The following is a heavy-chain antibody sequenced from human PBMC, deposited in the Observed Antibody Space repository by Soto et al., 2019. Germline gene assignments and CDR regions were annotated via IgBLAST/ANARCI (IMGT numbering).Heavy chain of an antibody. CDR2: IYNSGRT. CDR3: ARETMGNIVATAPFDY. CDR1: GGSISSNIYH. J-gene: IGHJ4*02. V-gene: IGHV4-39*02. D-gene: IGHD5-12*01. Sequence: SETLSLTCTVSGGSISSNIYHWGWIRQPPGKGLEWIGRIYNSGRTYYNASLKSRVSISIDTSKNQFSLKLTSVTAADTAVYYCARETMGNIVATAPFDYWGQGTLVTVSS.